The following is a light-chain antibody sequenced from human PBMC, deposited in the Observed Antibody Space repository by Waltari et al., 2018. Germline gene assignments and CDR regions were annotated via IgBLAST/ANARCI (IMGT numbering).Light chain of an antibody. J-gene: IGLJ3*02. CDR3: CSFGGGYPVV. CDR1: SSDVGAYDY. Sequence: QSALTQPRSVSGSPGQSVTISCTGTSSDVGAYDYVSWYQQHPGKAPKFVIYDVNKRPAGVPDRFSGSKSGNTASLTISGLQAEDEADYYCCSFGGGYPVVFGGGTTLTVL. CDR2: DVN. V-gene: IGLV2-11*01.